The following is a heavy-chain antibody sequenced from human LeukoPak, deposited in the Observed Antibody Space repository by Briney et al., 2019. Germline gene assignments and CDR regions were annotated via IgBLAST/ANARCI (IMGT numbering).Heavy chain of an antibody. D-gene: IGHD3-10*01. CDR1: GYTFTGYY. Sequence: GASVKVSCKASGYTFTGYYMYWVRQAPGQGLEWMGWINPNSGGTNYAQKFQGRVTMTRDTSISTAYMELSRLRSDDTAVYYCARGTYYYGSGSSNWFDPWGQGTLVTVSS. CDR3: ARGTYYYGSGSSNWFDP. J-gene: IGHJ5*02. CDR2: INPNSGGT. V-gene: IGHV1-2*02.